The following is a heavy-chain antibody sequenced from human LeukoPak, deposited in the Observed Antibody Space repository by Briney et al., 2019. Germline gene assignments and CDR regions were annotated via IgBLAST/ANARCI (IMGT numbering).Heavy chain of an antibody. CDR3: ASHHDYGGHSRNYYMDV. CDR2: ISAYNGNT. J-gene: IGHJ6*03. Sequence: ASVKVSCKASGYTFTSYGISWVRQAPGQGLEWMGWISAYNGNTNYAQKLQGRVTMTTDTSTSTAYMELRSLRSDDTAVYYCASHHDYGGHSRNYYMDVWGKGTTVTVSS. CDR1: GYTFTSYG. V-gene: IGHV1-18*01. D-gene: IGHD4-23*01.